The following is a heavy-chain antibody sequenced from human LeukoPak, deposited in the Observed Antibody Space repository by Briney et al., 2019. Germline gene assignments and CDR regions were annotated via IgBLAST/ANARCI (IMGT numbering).Heavy chain of an antibody. CDR2: ISAYNGNT. V-gene: IGHV1-18*01. Sequence: ASVKVSCKASGYTFTSYGISWVRQAPGQGLEWMGWISAYNGNTNYAQKLQGRVTMTTDTSTSTAYMELRSLRSDDTAVYYRARIHTVGPTGVIHYWGQGTLVTVSS. J-gene: IGHJ4*02. D-gene: IGHD1-26*01. CDR3: ARIHTVGPTGVIHY. CDR1: GYTFTSYG.